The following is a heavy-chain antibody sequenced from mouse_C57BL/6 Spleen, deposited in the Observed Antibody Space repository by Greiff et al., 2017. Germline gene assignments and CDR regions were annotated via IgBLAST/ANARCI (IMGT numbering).Heavy chain of an antibody. D-gene: IGHD2-4*01. CDR3: AGLYDCDGGAWVAY. CDR1: GFTFSSYG. J-gene: IGHJ3*01. Sequence: EVQRVESGGDLVKPGGSLKLSCAASGFTFSSYGMSWVPQTPDKSLEWVATISSGGSYTYYPSSVKGRFTISRDNAKNTLYLQKSSLKSEDTAMYYCAGLYDCDGGAWVAYWGQGTLVTVSA. V-gene: IGHV5-6*01. CDR2: ISSGGSYT.